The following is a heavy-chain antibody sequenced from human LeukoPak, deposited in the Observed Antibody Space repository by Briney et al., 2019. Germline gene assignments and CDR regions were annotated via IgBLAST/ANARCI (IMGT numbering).Heavy chain of an antibody. J-gene: IGHJ6*02. D-gene: IGHD6-13*01. CDR2: INHSGST. CDR3: ARGFWIAAAGTYYYYGMDV. Sequence: PSETLSLTCAVYGGSLSGYYWSWIRQPPGKGLEWIGEINHSGSTNYNPSLKSRVTISVDTSKNQFSLKLSSVTAADTAVYYCARGFWIAAAGTYYYYGMDVWGQGTTVTVSS. CDR1: GGSLSGYY. V-gene: IGHV4-34*01.